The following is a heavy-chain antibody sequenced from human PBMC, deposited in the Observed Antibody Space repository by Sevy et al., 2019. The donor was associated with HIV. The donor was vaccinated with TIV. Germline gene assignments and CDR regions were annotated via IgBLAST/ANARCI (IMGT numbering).Heavy chain of an antibody. Sequence: GGSLRLSCAVSGFSFDSYGMTWVRQAPGKGLEWVSVIYSGGSTYYADSVKGRFTISRDNSKNTLYLQMNSLRAEDTAVYYCARGGRAFWSGYALTNWGQGTLVTVSS. D-gene: IGHD3-3*01. CDR1: GFSFDSYG. CDR2: IYSGGST. V-gene: IGHV3-53*01. CDR3: ARGGRAFWSGYALTN. J-gene: IGHJ4*02.